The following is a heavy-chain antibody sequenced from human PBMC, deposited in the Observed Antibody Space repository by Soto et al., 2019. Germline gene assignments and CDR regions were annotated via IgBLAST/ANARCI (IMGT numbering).Heavy chain of an antibody. D-gene: IGHD2-21*01. V-gene: IGHV4-34*01. J-gene: IGHJ6*03. CDR2: INHLGSI. CDR3: ARGGISHWAYFYYMDV. Sequence: SETLSLTCFFSCGSLSDYFLSLILHPPFMALEWIGEINHLGSINYNPSLKSRVTMSVDTSKNQFSLTLNSVTAADTATYYCARGGISHWAYFYYMDVWDRGTTVTVSS. CDR1: CGSLSDYF.